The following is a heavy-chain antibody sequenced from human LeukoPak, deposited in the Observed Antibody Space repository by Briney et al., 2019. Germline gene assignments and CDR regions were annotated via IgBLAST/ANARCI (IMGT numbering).Heavy chain of an antibody. V-gene: IGHV4-30-4*08. J-gene: IGHJ6*02. CDR2: IYSSEFT. D-gene: IGHD2-15*01. CDR1: GGSISSGDYY. Sequence: PSETLSLTCTVAGGSISSGDYYWSWIRQPPGKGLEWIGYIYSSEFTYYNPSLKSRASISVDMSKNQFSLKLTSVTATDTAVYYCTRTPVLSYAMDVWGQGTTVTVSS. CDR3: TRTPVLSYAMDV.